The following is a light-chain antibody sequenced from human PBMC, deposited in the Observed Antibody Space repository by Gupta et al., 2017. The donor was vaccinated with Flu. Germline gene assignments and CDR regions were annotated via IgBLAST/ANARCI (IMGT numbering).Light chain of an antibody. V-gene: IGKV3-20*01. J-gene: IGKJ2*01. CDR3: HHYGSSPET. CDR1: QSISNTY. CDR2: GAS. Sequence: ELVLTQSPGTLSLSPGERATFSCRASQSISNTYLAWYQQKPGQAPRVLIYGASSRATGIPDRFGGSGSGTHFTLTISRLEPEDFAVYYCHHYGSSPETFGQGTKLKIK.